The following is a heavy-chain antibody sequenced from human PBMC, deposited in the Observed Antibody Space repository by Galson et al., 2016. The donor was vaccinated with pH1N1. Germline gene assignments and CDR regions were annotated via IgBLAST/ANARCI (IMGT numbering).Heavy chain of an antibody. Sequence: ETLSLTCSVSGGSMTTYYYNWIRQPPGKGLEWIGYIYYSGDTTFNTSLESRVTMSVDTSKNQFSLRLSSVTAADTAVYFCARETDTALVTAFDYWGQGMLVTVSS. J-gene: IGHJ4*02. CDR2: IYYSGDT. V-gene: IGHV4-59*01. CDR3: ARETDTALVTAFDY. CDR1: GGSMTTYY. D-gene: IGHD5-18*01.